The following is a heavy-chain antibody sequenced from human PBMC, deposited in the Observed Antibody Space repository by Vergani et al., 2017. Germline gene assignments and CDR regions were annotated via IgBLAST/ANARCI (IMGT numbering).Heavy chain of an antibody. CDR1: GFTFSTYA. V-gene: IGHV3-23*01. CDR2: LTGGDGIT. Sequence: EVQLLDSGGSLKQPGGSVRLSCAASGFTFSTYAMHWVRQAPGKRLEWVSALTGGDGITYYSDSFKGRFIISRDNCRDTLYLQMNSLRPEDTATYYCVKDAGSYENFFYSWCQGTLVTVSS. D-gene: IGHD1-26*01. J-gene: IGHJ4*02. CDR3: VKDAGSYENFFYS.